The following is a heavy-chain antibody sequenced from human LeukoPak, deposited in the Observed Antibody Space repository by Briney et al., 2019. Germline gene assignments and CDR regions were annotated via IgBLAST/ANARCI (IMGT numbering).Heavy chain of an antibody. CDR3: ARDRFCSSTSCQSRYYYYYMDV. CDR1: GYTFTSYG. J-gene: IGHJ6*03. V-gene: IGHV1-18*01. D-gene: IGHD2-2*01. CDR2: ISAYNGNT. Sequence: ASVKVSCKAFGYTFTSYGISWVRQAPGQGLEWMGWISAYNGNTNYAQKLQGRVTMTTDTSTSTAYMELRSLRSDDTAVYYCARDRFCSSTSCQSRYYYYYMDVWGKGTTVTVSS.